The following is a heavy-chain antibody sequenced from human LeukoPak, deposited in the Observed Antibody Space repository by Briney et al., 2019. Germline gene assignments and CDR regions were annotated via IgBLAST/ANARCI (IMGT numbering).Heavy chain of an antibody. D-gene: IGHD3-22*01. CDR3: ARSMIVVVKNAFDI. J-gene: IGHJ3*02. V-gene: IGHV3-23*01. Sequence: GGSLRLSCAASGFTFSSYAMSWVRQAPGKGLEWVSAISGSGGSTYYADSVKDRFTISRDNSKNTLYLQMNSLRAEDTAVYYCARSMIVVVKNAFDIWGRGTMVTVSS. CDR1: GFTFSSYA. CDR2: ISGSGGST.